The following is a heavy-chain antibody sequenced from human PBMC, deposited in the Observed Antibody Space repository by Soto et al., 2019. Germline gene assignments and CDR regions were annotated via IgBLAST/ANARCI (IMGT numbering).Heavy chain of an antibody. CDR2: IYYTGST. V-gene: IGHV4-31*03. D-gene: IGHD2-21*01. CDR3: ARDSRSLTADQWRAYFDL. CDR1: GGSISSGSYY. Sequence: QVQLQESGPGLLKPSETLSLTCTVSGGSISSGSYYWSWVRQHPGKGLEWIGYIYYTGSTYYDPSLKSRVTMSVDTSKNPFSLKLTSVTAADTAIYYCARDSRSLTADQWRAYFDLWGRGTLVTVSS. J-gene: IGHJ2*01.